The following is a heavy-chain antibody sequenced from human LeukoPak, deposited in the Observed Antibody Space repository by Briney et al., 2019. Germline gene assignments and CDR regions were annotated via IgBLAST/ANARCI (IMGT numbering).Heavy chain of an antibody. D-gene: IGHD1-26*01. CDR2: ISKDGSDS. V-gene: IGHV3-74*01. CDR3: ARDLYWGASDY. CDR1: GFTFTSHW. Sequence: GGSLRLSCAASGFTFTSHWMHWVRQVPGKGLVWVSRISKDGSDSFYADSVKGRFTISRDNARNTVELQMNSLRPEDTAVYYCARDLYWGASDYWGQGTLVTVSS. J-gene: IGHJ4*02.